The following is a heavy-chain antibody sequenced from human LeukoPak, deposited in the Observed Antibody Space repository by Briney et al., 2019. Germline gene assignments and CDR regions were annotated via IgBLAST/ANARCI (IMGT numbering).Heavy chain of an antibody. CDR2: IYYSGST. CDR3: AREKSTTGAYDF. CDR1: GGSISSHY. Sequence: SETLSLTCTVSGGSISSHYWSWIRQPPGKGLERIGYIYYSGSTNSNPSLRSRVTISVDTSKNQISLKLSSVTAADTAVYYCAREKSTTGAYDFWGQGTLVTVSS. J-gene: IGHJ4*02. D-gene: IGHD1-1*01. V-gene: IGHV4-59*11.